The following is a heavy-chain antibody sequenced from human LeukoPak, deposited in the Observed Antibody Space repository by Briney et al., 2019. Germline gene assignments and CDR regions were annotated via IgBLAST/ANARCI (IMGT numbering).Heavy chain of an antibody. CDR3: AKDLRTAPRYFDY. J-gene: IGHJ4*02. D-gene: IGHD5-18*01. CDR2: INTDGSSR. Sequence: GGSLRLSCADSGFTFSSYWMHWVRHAPGKGLVWVSRINTDGSSRSYADSVKGRFTISRDNSKNTLYLQMNSLRAEDTAVYYCAKDLRTAPRYFDYWGQGTLVTVSS. CDR1: GFTFSSYW. V-gene: IGHV3-74*01.